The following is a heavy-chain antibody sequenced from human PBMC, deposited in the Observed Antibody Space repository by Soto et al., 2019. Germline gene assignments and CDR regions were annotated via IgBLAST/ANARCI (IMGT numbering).Heavy chain of an antibody. CDR3: AIDYSDSSCYTFPWFGT. Sequence: PAETLARSFAVSGYSISSCYYWGWIRQPPWKVLEWIGSIYHSASTYYNPSLKTRVTISVDTSNNQFSLKLSSVTAADTSVYFCAIDYSDSSCYTFPWFGTWGQRTMVTVSS. CDR1: GYSISSCYY. J-gene: IGHJ5*02. D-gene: IGHD3-22*01. CDR2: IYHSAST. V-gene: IGHV4-38-2*02.